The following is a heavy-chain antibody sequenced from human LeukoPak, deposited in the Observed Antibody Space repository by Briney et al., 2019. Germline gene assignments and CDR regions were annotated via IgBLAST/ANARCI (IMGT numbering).Heavy chain of an antibody. CDR3: ASGLYINSWGDY. J-gene: IGHJ4*02. Sequence: GGSLRLSCAASGLTFSSHWMHWVRHAPGKGLVWVSRITNDGSSTNYADSVKGRFTISRDNAKNTLYLQMNSLRTEDTAVYYCASGLYINSWGDYWGQGTLVTVSS. CDR1: GLTFSSHW. D-gene: IGHD6-13*01. V-gene: IGHV3-74*01. CDR2: ITNDGSST.